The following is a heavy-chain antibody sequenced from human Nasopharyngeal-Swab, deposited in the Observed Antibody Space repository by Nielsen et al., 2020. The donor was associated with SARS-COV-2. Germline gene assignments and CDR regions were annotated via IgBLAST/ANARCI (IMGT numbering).Heavy chain of an antibody. Sequence: SETLSLTCTVSGGSISSYYWSWIRQPPGKGLEWIGYIHYSGSTNYNPSLKSRVTISVDTSKNQFSLKLSSVTAADTAVYYCARGADQSDGMDVWGQGTTVTVSS. V-gene: IGHV4-59*08. J-gene: IGHJ6*02. CDR1: GGSISSYY. D-gene: IGHD4/OR15-4a*01. CDR2: IHYSGST. CDR3: ARGADQSDGMDV.